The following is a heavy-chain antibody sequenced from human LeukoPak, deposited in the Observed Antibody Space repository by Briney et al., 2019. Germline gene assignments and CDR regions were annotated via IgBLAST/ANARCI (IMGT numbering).Heavy chain of an antibody. CDR3: AKDSHWILFDD. CDR2: IGGSGTRT. V-gene: IGHV3-23*01. CDR1: GFTFTTYG. J-gene: IGHJ4*02. Sequence: GGSLRLSCSASGFTFTTYGMNWVRQAPGKGLGWVSGIGGSGTRTYYADSVKGRFTISRDNSKNTLYLQMNGLRDEDTAVYYCAKDSHWILFDDWGQGTLVTVSS. D-gene: IGHD2-2*03.